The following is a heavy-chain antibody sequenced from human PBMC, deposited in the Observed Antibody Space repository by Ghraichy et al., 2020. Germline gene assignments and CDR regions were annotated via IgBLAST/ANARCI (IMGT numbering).Heavy chain of an antibody. Sequence: GGSLRLSCAASGFIFSSYWMSWVRQAPGKGLEWVANIKQDGSEKYYVDSVKGRFTISRDNAKNSLYLQMNSLRAEDTAVYYCARERITMGRSHDAFDIWGQGTMVTVSS. CDR2: IKQDGSEK. V-gene: IGHV3-7*01. CDR3: ARERITMGRSHDAFDI. CDR1: GFIFSSYW. D-gene: IGHD3-10*01. J-gene: IGHJ3*02.